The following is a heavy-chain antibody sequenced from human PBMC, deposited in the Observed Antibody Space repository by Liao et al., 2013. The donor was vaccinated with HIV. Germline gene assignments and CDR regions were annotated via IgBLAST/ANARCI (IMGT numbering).Heavy chain of an antibody. V-gene: IGHV4-34*01. CDR2: VNHSGST. CDR3: ATSSSWDPDFDY. J-gene: IGHJ4*02. Sequence: QVQLQQWGAGLLKPSETLSLTCAVYGGSFSGYYWSWIRQPPGRGWSGLGKVNHSGSTNYNPSLKSRVTISVDTSKNQFSLKLSSVTAADTAVYYCATSSSWDPDFDYWGQGTLVTVSS. D-gene: IGHD6-13*01. CDR1: GGSFSGYY.